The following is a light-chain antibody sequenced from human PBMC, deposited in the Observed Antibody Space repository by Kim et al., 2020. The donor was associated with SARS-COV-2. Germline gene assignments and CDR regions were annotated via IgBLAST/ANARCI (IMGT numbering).Light chain of an antibody. V-gene: IGLV1-44*01. CDR2: NDN. CDR3: ATWDVTLNGWV. J-gene: IGLJ3*02. CDR1: SSNVGRHF. Sequence: GQRVTISCSGSSSNVGRHFVNWYHQLPGTAPKVFIYNDNQRPSGGPDRFSGSRSGTSASLAISGLQSEDEADYYCATWDVTLNGWVFGGGTQLTVL.